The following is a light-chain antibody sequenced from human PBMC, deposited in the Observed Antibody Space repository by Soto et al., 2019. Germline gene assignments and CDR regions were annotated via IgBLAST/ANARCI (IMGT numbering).Light chain of an antibody. CDR2: EVS. CDR3: ISYAGSNNV. J-gene: IGLJ1*01. V-gene: IGLV2-8*01. CDR1: SSDVGGYKY. Sequence: QSVLTQPPSASGSPGQSVTISCTGTSSDVGGYKYVSWYQQHPGKAPKLMIYEVSKRPSGVPDRFSGSKSGNTASLTVSGLQAEDEADYYCISYAGSNNVFVTGTKLTVL.